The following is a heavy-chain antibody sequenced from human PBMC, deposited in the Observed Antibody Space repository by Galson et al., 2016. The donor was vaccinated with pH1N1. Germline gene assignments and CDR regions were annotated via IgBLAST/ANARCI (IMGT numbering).Heavy chain of an antibody. V-gene: IGHV3-7*03. Sequence: SLRLSCAGSGFNFSNHWMAWVRQAPGKGLEWVAHVNEEGIEENYIDSVTSRFIITRDNAKKSVFLQMYSLRGDDTAVYYCARVPVSAFFSMDHWGQGALVTVSS. CDR3: ARVPVSAFFSMDH. J-gene: IGHJ4*02. D-gene: IGHD2-8*01. CDR1: GFNFSNHW. CDR2: VNEEGIEE.